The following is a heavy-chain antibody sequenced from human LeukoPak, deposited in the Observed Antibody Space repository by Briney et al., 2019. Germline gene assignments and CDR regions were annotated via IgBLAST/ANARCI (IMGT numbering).Heavy chain of an antibody. V-gene: IGHV4-59*13. J-gene: IGHJ4*02. CDR3: ARGRPDPQNSDYWDY. CDR1: RGSISTYY. Sequence: SETLSPTCTISRGSISTYYWSWIRQTPGTTLEWIGNIHYTGRTRYNPSLESRVTMSLDTPKNEFSRRLTSMTAADSAVYYCARGRPDPQNSDYWDYWGQGILVTVSS. CDR2: IHYTGRT. D-gene: IGHD3-22*01.